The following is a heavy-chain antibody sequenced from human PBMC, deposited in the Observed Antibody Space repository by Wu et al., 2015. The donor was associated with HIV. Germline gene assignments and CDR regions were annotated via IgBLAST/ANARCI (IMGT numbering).Heavy chain of an antibody. CDR2: ISAYNGNT. CDR1: GGTFSSYA. J-gene: IGHJ1*01. CDR3: ARDLGCSSTSCYTGYFQH. V-gene: IGHV1-18*01. D-gene: IGHD2-2*02. Sequence: QVQLVQSGAEVKKPGSSVKVSCKASGGTFSSYAISWVRQAPGQGLEWMGWISAYNGNTNYAQKLQGRVTMTTDTSTSTAYMELRSLRSDDTAVYYCARDLGCSSTSCYTGYFQHWGQGTLVTVSS.